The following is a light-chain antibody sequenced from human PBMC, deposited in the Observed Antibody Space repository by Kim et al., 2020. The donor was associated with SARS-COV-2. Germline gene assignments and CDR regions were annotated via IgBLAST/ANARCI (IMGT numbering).Light chain of an antibody. CDR3: SSYAASNNKV. CDR2: EVN. V-gene: IGLV2-8*01. CDR1: NSDVGGYTC. J-gene: IGLJ1*01. Sequence: SVTLSRTGTNSDVGGYTCVSWYPQHPGKAPKLIIYEVNKRPSGVPDRFSASKSGNTASLTVSGLQAEDEADYYCSSYAASNNKVFGTGTKVTVL.